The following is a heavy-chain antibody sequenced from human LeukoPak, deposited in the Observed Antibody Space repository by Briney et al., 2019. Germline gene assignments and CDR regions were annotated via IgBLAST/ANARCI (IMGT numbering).Heavy chain of an antibody. Sequence: GGSLRLSCAASGFTFSSYEMNWVRQAPGKGLEWVSYISSSGSTIYYADSVKGRFTISRDNAKNSLYLQMNSLRAEDTAVYYCASSYYYGSGSPPVGAFDIWGQGTMVTVSS. D-gene: IGHD3-10*01. CDR2: ISSSGSTI. CDR1: GFTFSSYE. CDR3: ASSYYYGSGSPPVGAFDI. V-gene: IGHV3-48*03. J-gene: IGHJ3*02.